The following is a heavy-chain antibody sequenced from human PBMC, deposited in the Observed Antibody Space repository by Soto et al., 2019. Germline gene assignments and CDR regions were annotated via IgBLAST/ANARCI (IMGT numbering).Heavy chain of an antibody. Sequence: GGSLRLSCAASGFTFSSYSMNWVRQAPGRGLEWVSYISSSSSTIYYADSVKGRFTISRDNAKNSLYLQMNSLRAEDTAVYYCARVPYSSSWSQPNWFDPWGQGTLVTVSS. CDR3: ARVPYSSSWSQPNWFDP. J-gene: IGHJ5*02. V-gene: IGHV3-48*01. CDR2: ISSSSSTI. D-gene: IGHD6-13*01. CDR1: GFTFSSYS.